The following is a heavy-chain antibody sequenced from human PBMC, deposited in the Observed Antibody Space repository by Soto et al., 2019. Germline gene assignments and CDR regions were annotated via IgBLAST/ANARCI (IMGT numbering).Heavy chain of an antibody. CDR1: GGSISSYY. CDR2: IYYSGST. V-gene: IGHV4-59*01. D-gene: IGHD3-9*01. Sequence: SETLSLTCTVSGGSISSYYWSWIRQPPGKGLKWIGYIYYSGSTNYNPSLKSRVTISVDASKNQFSLKLSSVTAADTPVYYCARAHYDILTGYYSIDYWGQGTLVAVSS. CDR3: ARAHYDILTGYYSIDY. J-gene: IGHJ4*01.